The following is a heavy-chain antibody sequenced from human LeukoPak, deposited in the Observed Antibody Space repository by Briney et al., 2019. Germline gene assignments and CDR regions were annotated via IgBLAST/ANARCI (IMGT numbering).Heavy chain of an antibody. J-gene: IGHJ4*02. CDR1: GFIFSNYG. V-gene: IGHV3-48*01. D-gene: IGHD6-6*01. CDR2: IGSNRKSI. CDR3: AKGSAGGRPYYFDC. Sequence: GGSLRLSCTASGFIFSNYGMNWVRQAPGKGLEWVAYIGSNRKSIDYAGSVKGRFTISRDNAQNSLFLQMNSLRAEDAASYYCAKGSAGGRPYYFDCWGQGTLVTVSS.